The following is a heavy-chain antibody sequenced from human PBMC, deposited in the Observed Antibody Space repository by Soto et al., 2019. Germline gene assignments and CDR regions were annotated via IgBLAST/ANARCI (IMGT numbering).Heavy chain of an antibody. CDR1: GFTFSSYG. V-gene: IGHV3-30*18. D-gene: IGHD6-19*01. J-gene: IGHJ4*02. CDR3: AKDLGYSSGWTLHY. CDR2: ISYDGSNK. Sequence: QVQLVESGGGVVQPGRSLRLSCAASGFTFSSYGMHWVRQAPGKGLEWVAVISYDGSNKYYADSVKGRFTISRDNSKNTLYLQMTSLRAEDTAVYYCAKDLGYSSGWTLHYWGQGTLVTVSS.